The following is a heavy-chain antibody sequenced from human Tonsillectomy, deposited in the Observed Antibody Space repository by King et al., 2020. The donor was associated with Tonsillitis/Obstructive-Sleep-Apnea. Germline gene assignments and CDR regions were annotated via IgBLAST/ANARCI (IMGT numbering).Heavy chain of an antibody. V-gene: IGHV1-2*02. D-gene: IGHD2-2*02. CDR1: GYTFTGYY. J-gene: IGHJ6*02. CDR3: ARGGPAAIVDYYYGMDV. Sequence: VQLVESGAEVKKPGASVKVSCKASGYTFTGYYMHWVRQAPGQGLEWMGCINPNSGGTNYAQKFQGRVTMTRDMSISTAYMELSRLRSDDTAGHYCARGGPAAIVDYYYGMDVWGQGTTVTVSS. CDR2: INPNSGGT.